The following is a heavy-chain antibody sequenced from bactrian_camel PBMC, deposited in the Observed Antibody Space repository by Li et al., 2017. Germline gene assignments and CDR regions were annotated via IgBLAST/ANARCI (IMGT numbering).Heavy chain of an antibody. Sequence: VQLVESGGGSVQAGGSLRLSCAASGFTYSRCCMNWYRQAPGKEREGVAGVNSDGTTGYADSVQNQFTVSRDHANNTLYLQMDSLKPEDTAVYSCVRAKLDGENNILPGDWGQGTQVTVS. CDR2: VNSDGTT. CDR1: GFTYSRCC. J-gene: IGHJ4*01. D-gene: IGHD2*01. CDR3: VRAKLDGENNILPGD. V-gene: IGHV3S26*01.